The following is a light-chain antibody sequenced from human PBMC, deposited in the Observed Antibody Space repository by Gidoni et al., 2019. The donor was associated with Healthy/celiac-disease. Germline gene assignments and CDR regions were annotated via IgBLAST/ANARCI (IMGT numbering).Light chain of an antibody. CDR1: QGIRRW. CDR2: AAS. V-gene: IGKV1-12*01. Sequence: DVQMTYCAFSVSASVGDRVTITCRASQGIRRWLAWYQQKPGKAPKLLIYAASSVQSGVPSRFSGSGSGKDVTLTISSLQPEDFATYFCQQANSCPQGGFTFGPGTKVDIK. J-gene: IGKJ3*01. CDR3: QQANSCPQGGFT.